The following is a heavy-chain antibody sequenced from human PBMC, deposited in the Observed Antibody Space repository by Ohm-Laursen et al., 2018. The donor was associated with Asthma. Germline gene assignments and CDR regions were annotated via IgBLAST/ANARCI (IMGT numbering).Heavy chain of an antibody. D-gene: IGHD3-22*01. Sequence: TLSLTCTVSGGSINSGDSYWSWIRQPPGKGLEWIGHIYYIGSTYFNPSLKSRVTMSVDTSKNQFSLKLSFVTAADTAVYYCARGTFYYESTGYYFFDHWGQGALVTVSS. J-gene: IGHJ4*02. CDR3: ARGTFYYESTGYYFFDH. CDR1: GGSINSGDSY. V-gene: IGHV4-30-4*01. CDR2: IYYIGST.